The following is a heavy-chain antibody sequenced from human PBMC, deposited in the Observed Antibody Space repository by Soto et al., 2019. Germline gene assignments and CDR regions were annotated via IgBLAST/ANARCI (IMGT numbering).Heavy chain of an antibody. J-gene: IGHJ5*02. CDR1: GYRFTSYW. V-gene: IGHV5-51*01. CDR3: ARYRDHSSGWYANWFDP. D-gene: IGHD6-19*01. Sequence: LGESLKISCKGSGYRFTSYWIGWVRQMPGKGLEWMGIIYPGDSDTRYSPSFQGQVTISADKSISTAYLQWSSLKASDTAMYYCARYRDHSSGWYANWFDPWGQGTLVTVSS. CDR2: IYPGDSDT.